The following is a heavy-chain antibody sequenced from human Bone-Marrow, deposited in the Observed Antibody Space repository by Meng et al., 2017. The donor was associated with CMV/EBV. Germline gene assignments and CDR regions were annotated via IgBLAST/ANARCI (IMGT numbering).Heavy chain of an antibody. CDR2: IYYSGST. CDR1: GGSVSLGDYY. CDR3: ARLDYRWGYFFDS. Sequence: SETLSLTCSVAGGSVSLGDYYWNWIRQPPGKGLEWIGYIYYSGSTKYNPSPKSRVTMSMDTSKNQFSLRLSSVTTADTAVYYCARLDYRWGYFFDSWGQGTLVTVS. D-gene: IGHD4-11*01. V-gene: IGHV4-61*08. J-gene: IGHJ4*02.